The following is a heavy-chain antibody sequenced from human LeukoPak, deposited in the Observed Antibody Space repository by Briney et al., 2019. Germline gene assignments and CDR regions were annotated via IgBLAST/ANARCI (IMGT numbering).Heavy chain of an antibody. CDR3: ARQGSPLVGYDSTGYYYALTFDY. CDR1: GCSFINHW. V-gene: IGHV5-51*01. J-gene: IGHJ4*02. CDR2: IYPGDSDT. Sequence: GESLKISCKASGCSFINHWIGWVRQKRGKGLEWMGIIYPGDSDTRYSPSFQGQVTISADKSISTAYLQWSSLKASDTAMYYCARQGSPLVGYDSTGYYYALTFDYWGQGTLVTVSS. D-gene: IGHD3-22*01.